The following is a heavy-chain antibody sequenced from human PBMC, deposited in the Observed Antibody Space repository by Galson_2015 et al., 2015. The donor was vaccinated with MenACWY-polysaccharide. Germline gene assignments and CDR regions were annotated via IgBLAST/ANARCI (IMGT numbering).Heavy chain of an antibody. V-gene: IGHV4-4*02. Sequence: EWIGEIYHTGTTAYIPSLKSRITVSLDKAKNQVSLRLISVTAADTAVYYCAKRPIRASGGGLDVWGQGTTVTVS. CDR2: IYHTGTT. CDR3: AKRPIRASGGGLDV. D-gene: IGHD3-10*01. J-gene: IGHJ6*02.